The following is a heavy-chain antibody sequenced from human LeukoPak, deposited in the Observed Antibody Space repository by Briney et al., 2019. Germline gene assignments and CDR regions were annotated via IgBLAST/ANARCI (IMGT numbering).Heavy chain of an antibody. CDR1: GDSLSSTIAA. J-gene: IGHJ3*01. CDR3: ARSYILGATTLAFDL. V-gene: IGHV6-1*01. Sequence: QTLSLTSAISGDSLSSTIAAWNWIRQSPSRGLEWLGRTYYRSKWYNDYVVSVKSRITINPDTSKNQFSLQLNSVTPEDTAVYYCARSYILGATTLAFDLWGKENVVTVSS. D-gene: IGHD1-26*01. CDR2: TYYRSKWYN.